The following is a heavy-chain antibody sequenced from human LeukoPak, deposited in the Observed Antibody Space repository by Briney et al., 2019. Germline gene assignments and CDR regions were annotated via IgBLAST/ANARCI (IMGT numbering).Heavy chain of an antibody. CDR2: IYHSGST. V-gene: IGHV4-38-2*02. CDR3: ARGPAYYDSSGYLVSAEYFQH. Sequence: SETLSLTCTVSGYSISSGYYWGWIRQPPGKGLEWIGSIYHSGSTNYNPSLKSRVTISVDKSKNQFSLKLSSVTAADTAVYYCARGPAYYDSSGYLVSAEYFQHWGQGTLVTVSS. J-gene: IGHJ1*01. CDR1: GYSISSGYY. D-gene: IGHD3-22*01.